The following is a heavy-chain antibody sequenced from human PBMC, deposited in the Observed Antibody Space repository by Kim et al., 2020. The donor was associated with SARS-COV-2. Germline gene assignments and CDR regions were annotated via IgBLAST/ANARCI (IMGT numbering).Heavy chain of an antibody. J-gene: IGHJ5*02. V-gene: IGHV3-48*02. Sequence: GGSLRLSCAASGFNFNSYSMNWVRQAPGKGLEWLSYISSSSTTMYYADSVRGRFTISRDNAKNSLFLQMNSLRDEDTAVYCCARCALSMTLVRGMISASLFYYDQLDAWGQGTMVTVSS. CDR1: GFNFNSYS. CDR3: ARCALSMTLVRGMISASLFYYDQLDA. D-gene: IGHD3-10*01. CDR2: ISSSSTTM.